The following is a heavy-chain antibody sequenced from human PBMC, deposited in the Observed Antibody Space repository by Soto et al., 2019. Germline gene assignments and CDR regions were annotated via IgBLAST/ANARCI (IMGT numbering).Heavy chain of an antibody. CDR2: IYWDDDK. J-gene: IGHJ5*01. Sequence: QITLKESGPTLVKPTQTLTLTCTFSGFSLTTSGVGVGWIRQPPGKALEWLALIYWDDDKRYSPSLKSRLTITNDTSRDQVVLTMTNMDHVDTATYFRAHRDGFGEFDSWGQCSLVTGSS. D-gene: IGHD3-10*01. CDR3: AHRDGFGEFDS. CDR1: GFSLTTSGVG. V-gene: IGHV2-5*02.